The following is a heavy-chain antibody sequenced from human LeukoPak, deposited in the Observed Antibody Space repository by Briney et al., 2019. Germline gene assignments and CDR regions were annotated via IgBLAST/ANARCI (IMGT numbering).Heavy chain of an antibody. Sequence: SVKVSCKASGGTFSSYAISWGRQAPGQGLEWMGGIIPIFGTANYAQKFQGRVTITTDESTSTAYMELSSLRSEDTAVYYCASRAGDEYSSPNWFDPWGQGTLVTVSS. CDR3: ASRAGDEYSSPNWFDP. D-gene: IGHD6-6*01. V-gene: IGHV1-69*05. CDR1: GGTFSSYA. J-gene: IGHJ5*02. CDR2: IIPIFGTA.